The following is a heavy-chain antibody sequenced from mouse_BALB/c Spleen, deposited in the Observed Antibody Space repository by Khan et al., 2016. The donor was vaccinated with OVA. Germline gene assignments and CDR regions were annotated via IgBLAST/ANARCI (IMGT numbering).Heavy chain of an antibody. CDR3: ARTYDSDFDY. CDR2: INPHIGET. CDR1: GYSFTGYF. D-gene: IGHD2-12*01. V-gene: IGHV1-20*02. J-gene: IGHJ2*01. Sequence: VQLQQSGPELVKPGASVKISCKASGYSFTGYFMNWVMQSHGKSLEWIGRINPHIGETFYNQKFRDKATLTVDESSSTAHMELRSLASEDSAVYYCARTYDSDFDYWGQGTTLTVSS.